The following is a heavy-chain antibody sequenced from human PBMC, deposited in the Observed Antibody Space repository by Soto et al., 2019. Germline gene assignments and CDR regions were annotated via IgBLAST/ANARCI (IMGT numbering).Heavy chain of an antibody. CDR3: ARGNIVVNFDY. Sequence: SETLSLTCTVSGGSISSYYWSWIRQPPGKGLEWIGYIYYSGSTNYNPSLKSRVTISVDTSKNQFSLKLSSVTAADTAVYYCARGNIVVNFDYWGQGTLVTSPQ. V-gene: IGHV4-59*01. D-gene: IGHD2-15*01. J-gene: IGHJ4*02. CDR2: IYYSGST. CDR1: GGSISSYY.